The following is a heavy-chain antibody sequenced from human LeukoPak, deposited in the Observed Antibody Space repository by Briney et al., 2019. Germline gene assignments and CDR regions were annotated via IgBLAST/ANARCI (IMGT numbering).Heavy chain of an antibody. CDR1: GFTMSSYA. V-gene: IGHV3-23*01. J-gene: IGHJ6*03. CDR2: VSGSGGST. D-gene: IGHD5-12*01. Sequence: GGSLRLSCAASGFTMSSYAMGWVHQAPGKGLKWVSAVSGSGGSTYYTDSVKGRFTISRDNAKNTLYLQMNSLRAEDTAVYYCAKGLRGYSGYDPYYYYMDVWGKGTTVTVS. CDR3: AKGLRGYSGYDPYYYYMDV.